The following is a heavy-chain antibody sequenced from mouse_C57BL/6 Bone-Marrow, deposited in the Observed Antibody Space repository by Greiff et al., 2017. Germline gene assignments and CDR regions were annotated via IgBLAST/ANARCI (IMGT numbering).Heavy chain of an antibody. CDR3: ARYHYGSYWYFDV. CDR2: INPSNGGT. CDR1: GYTFTSYW. D-gene: IGHD1-1*01. V-gene: IGHV1-53*01. Sequence: QVQLQQSGTELVKPGASVKLSCKASGYTFTSYWMHWVKQRPGQGLEWIGNINPSNGGTNYNEKFKSKATLTVDKSSSTAYMQLSSLTSEDSAVYYCARYHYGSYWYFDVWGTGTTVTVSS. J-gene: IGHJ1*03.